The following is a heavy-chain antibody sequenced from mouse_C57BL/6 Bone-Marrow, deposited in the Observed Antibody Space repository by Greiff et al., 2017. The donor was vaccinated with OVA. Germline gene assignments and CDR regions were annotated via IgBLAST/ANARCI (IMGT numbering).Heavy chain of an antibody. D-gene: IGHD2-4*01. J-gene: IGHJ3*01. CDR1: GYTFTSYW. V-gene: IGHV1-64*01. CDR2: IHPNSGST. Sequence: QVQLQQSGAELVKPGASVKLSCKASGYTFTSYWMHWVKQRPGQGLEWIGMIHPNSGSTNYNEKFKSKATLTVDKSSSTAYMQLSSLTSEDSAVYYCARDDDYDRFAYWGQGTLVTVSA. CDR3: ARDDDYDRFAY.